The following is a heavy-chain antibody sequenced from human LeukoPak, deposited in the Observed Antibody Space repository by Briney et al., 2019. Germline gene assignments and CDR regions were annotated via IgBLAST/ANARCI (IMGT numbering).Heavy chain of an antibody. J-gene: IGHJ4*02. V-gene: IGHV4-34*01. CDR2: INHSGST. CDR1: GGSFSGYY. CDR3: ARIPAVRSGWYRPFDY. D-gene: IGHD6-19*01. Sequence: PSETLSLTCAVYGGSFSGYYWSWIRQPPGKGLEWIGEINHSGSTNYNPSLKSRVTISVDTSKNQFSLKLSSVTAADTAVYYCARIPAVRSGWYRPFDYWGQGTLVTVSS.